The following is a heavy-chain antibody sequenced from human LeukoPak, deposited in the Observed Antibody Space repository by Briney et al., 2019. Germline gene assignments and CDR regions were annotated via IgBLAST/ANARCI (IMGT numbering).Heavy chain of an antibody. V-gene: IGHV1-2*02. CDR3: AREMGSYSSGWYPDY. J-gene: IGHJ4*02. D-gene: IGHD6-19*01. Sequence: ASVKVSCKASGYTFTDYYIHWARQAPGQGLEWMGWINPNSGGTNYAQNFQGRVTMTRDTSISTAYMEVSRLRSDDTAVYYCAREMGSYSSGWYPDYWGQGTLVTVSS. CDR2: INPNSGGT. CDR1: GYTFTDYY.